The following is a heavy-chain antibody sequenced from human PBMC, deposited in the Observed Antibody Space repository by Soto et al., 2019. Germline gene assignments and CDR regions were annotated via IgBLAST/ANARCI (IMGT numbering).Heavy chain of an antibody. CDR2: INWNGVNK. V-gene: IGHV3-9*01. D-gene: IGHD3-16*01. Sequence: SLKISCAVSWFMFEDYAMHWVRQGPGKGLEWVSGINWNGVNKGYADSVQGRFTISRDNAKKSLYLQMDYLRPEDTAVYFCAKDVDSLGELWGYFKNWGQGTLVTVSS. CDR3: AKDVDSLGELWGYFKN. J-gene: IGHJ1*01. CDR1: WFMFEDYA.